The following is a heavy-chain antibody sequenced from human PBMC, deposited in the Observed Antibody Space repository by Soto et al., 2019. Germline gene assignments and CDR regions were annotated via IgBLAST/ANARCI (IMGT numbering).Heavy chain of an antibody. CDR1: GYTFTSYG. CDR2: ISAYNGNT. CDR3: ARDKTPQSGDTAMPPPPGDY. J-gene: IGHJ4*02. D-gene: IGHD5-18*01. V-gene: IGHV1-18*01. Sequence: GASVKVSCKASGYTFTSYGISWVRQAPGQGLEWMGWISAYNGNTNYAQKLQGRVTMTTDTSTSTAYMELRSLRSDDTAVYYCARDKTPQSGDTAMPPPPGDYCGQGHRVTVSS.